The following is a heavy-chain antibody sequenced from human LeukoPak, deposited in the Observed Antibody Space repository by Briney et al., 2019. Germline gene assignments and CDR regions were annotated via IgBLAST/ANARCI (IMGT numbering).Heavy chain of an antibody. V-gene: IGHV2-5*02. J-gene: IGHJ4*02. D-gene: IGHD4-17*01. CDR1: GFSFSTSRVG. CDR3: ARETYGDYDNY. CDR2: IYWDDDK. Sequence: GSGPTLVNPTQTLTLTCTFSGFSFSTSRVGVGWIRQPPGKALEWLAFIYWDDDKRYSPSLKSRLTITKDTPKNQVVLTMTNMAPADTATYYCARETYGDYDNYWGQGTLVTVSS.